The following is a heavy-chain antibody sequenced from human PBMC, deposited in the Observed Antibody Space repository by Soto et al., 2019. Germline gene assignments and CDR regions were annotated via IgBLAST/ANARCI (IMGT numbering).Heavy chain of an antibody. V-gene: IGHV4-61*01. Sequence: ASETLSLTCTVSGGSVSSGSYYWSWIRQPPGKGLEWIGYIYYSGSTNYNPSLKSRVTISVDTSKDQFSLKLSSVTAADTAVYYCARGPQYQLLPYYYYYGMDVWGQGTTVTVSS. J-gene: IGHJ6*02. CDR1: GGSVSSGSYY. CDR3: ARGPQYQLLPYYYYYGMDV. CDR2: IYYSGST. D-gene: IGHD2-2*01.